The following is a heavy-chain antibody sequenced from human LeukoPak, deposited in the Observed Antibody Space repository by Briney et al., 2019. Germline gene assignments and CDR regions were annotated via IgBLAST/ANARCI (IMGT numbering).Heavy chain of an antibody. J-gene: IGHJ4*02. D-gene: IGHD3-10*01. CDR1: GFTFIGYE. CDR2: ICGRGKTK. Sequence: GGAVRLSCAGCGFTFIGYELNGVGRARARGGEGVAYICGRGKTKYYADSVKGRFTISRDHAKNLLYLQMTSLKAEDTAVYYCARVLYYYGSGNYVPPPPDFWGQGTLVTVSS. CDR3: ARVLYYYGSGNYVPPPPDF. V-gene: IGHV3-48*03.